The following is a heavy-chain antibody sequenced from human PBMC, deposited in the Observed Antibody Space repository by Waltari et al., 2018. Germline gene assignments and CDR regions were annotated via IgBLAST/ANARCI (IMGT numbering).Heavy chain of an antibody. Sequence: QVQLVQSGAEVKKPGASVKVSCKASGYTFTSYGISWVRQAPVQVLEWMGWISAYNGNTNLAQRLQGRVTMTTDTSTSTAYMELRSLRSDDTAVYYYARDLTGTSYNPDDWGQGTRVTVSS. D-gene: IGHD1-20*01. CDR1: GYTFTSYG. CDR2: ISAYNGNT. V-gene: IGHV1-18*01. CDR3: ARDLTGTSYNPDD. J-gene: IGHJ4*02.